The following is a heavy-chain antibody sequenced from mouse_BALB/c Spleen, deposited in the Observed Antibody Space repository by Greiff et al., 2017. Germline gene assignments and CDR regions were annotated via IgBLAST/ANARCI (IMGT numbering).Heavy chain of an antibody. CDR2: ISSGGST. V-gene: IGHV5-6-5*01. CDR3: ARGRDYGYVAY. Sequence: EVHLVESGGGLVKPGGSLKLSCAASGFTFSSYAMSWFRQTPEKRLEWVASISSGGSTYYPDSVKGRFTISRDNARNILYLQMSSLRSEDTAMYYCARGRDYGYVAYWGQGTLVTVSA. J-gene: IGHJ3*01. D-gene: IGHD1-2*01. CDR1: GFTFSSYA.